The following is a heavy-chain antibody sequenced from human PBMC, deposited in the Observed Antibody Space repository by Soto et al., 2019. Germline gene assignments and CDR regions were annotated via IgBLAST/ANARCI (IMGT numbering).Heavy chain of an antibody. J-gene: IGHJ4*02. CDR3: ASNTYDYGDYGPYFDY. V-gene: IGHV4-31*03. CDR1: GGSISSGGYY. D-gene: IGHD4-17*01. Sequence: SETLSLTCTVSGGSISSGGYYWSWIRQHPGKGLEWIGYIYYSGSTYYNPSLKSRVTISVDTSKNQFSLKLSSVTAADTAVYYCASNTYDYGDYGPYFDYWGQGTLVTVSS. CDR2: IYYSGST.